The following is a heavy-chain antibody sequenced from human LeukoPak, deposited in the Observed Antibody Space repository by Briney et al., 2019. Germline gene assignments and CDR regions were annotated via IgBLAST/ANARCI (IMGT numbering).Heavy chain of an antibody. Sequence: SETLSLTCTVSGGFINSNDYYWGWLRQPPGTGLEWIGCGSTYSNPSLKSLVTISVDTSKNQFSLNLTSMTAADTAVYYCARTGGYALRGVENWFDLWGQGTLVTVSS. CDR3: ARTGGYALRGVENWFDL. J-gene: IGHJ5*02. CDR2: GST. CDR1: GGFINSNDYY. V-gene: IGHV4-39*01. D-gene: IGHD3-10*01.